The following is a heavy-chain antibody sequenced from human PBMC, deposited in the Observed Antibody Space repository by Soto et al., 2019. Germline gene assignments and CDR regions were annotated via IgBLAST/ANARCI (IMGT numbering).Heavy chain of an antibody. D-gene: IGHD6-19*01. V-gene: IGHV3-30*18. J-gene: IGHJ6*02. CDR2: VSYDGSNK. CDR3: AKDWGYSSGWPEDYYYYYGMDA. Sequence: PGGSRNLCCAASGFTFSSYGMQGVRQAPGEGLAWVAVVSYDGSNKYYSDSVKGRFTISRANSKNTLYLQMNSLRAADTAVYYCAKDWGYSSGWPEDYYYYYGMDAWGQGTTVTSP. CDR1: GFTFSSYG.